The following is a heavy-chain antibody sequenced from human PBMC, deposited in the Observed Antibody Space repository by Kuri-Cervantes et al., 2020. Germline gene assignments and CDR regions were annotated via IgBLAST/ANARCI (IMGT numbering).Heavy chain of an antibody. CDR3: TTYYYDSSGYYGGFDP. V-gene: IGHV1-69*02. D-gene: IGHD3-22*01. CDR2: IIPILGIA. J-gene: IGHJ5*02. Sequence: SVKVSCKASGGTFSSYTISWVRQAPGQGLEWMGRIIPILGIANYAQKFQGRVTITADESTSTAYMELSSLRSEDTAVYYCTTYYYDSSGYYGGFDPWGQGTLVTVSS. CDR1: GGTFSSYT.